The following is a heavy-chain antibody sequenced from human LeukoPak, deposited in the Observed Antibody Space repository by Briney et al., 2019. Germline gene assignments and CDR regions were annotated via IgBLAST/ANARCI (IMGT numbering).Heavy chain of an antibody. CDR2: INHSGST. J-gene: IGHJ4*02. CDR3: ARGSYYGSGSFSYYFDY. CDR1: GGSFSGYY. Sequence: MSSETLSLTCAVYGGSFSGYYWCWIRQPPGKGLEWIGEINHSGSTNYNPSLKSRVTISVDTSKNQFSLKLSSVTAADTAVYYCARGSYYGSGSFSYYFDYWGQGTLVTVSS. D-gene: IGHD3-10*01. V-gene: IGHV4-34*01.